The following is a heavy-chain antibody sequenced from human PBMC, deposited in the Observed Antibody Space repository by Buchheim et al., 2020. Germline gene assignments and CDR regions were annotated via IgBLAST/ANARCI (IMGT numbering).Heavy chain of an antibody. J-gene: IGHJ5*02. D-gene: IGHD6-19*01. V-gene: IGHV4-39*01. Sequence: QLQLQESGPGLVKPSESLSLTCTVSGGSISSSSYYWGWIRPPPGKGLEWIGSIYYSGSTYYNPSLKSRVTISVDTSKNQFSLKLSSVTAADTAVYYCARRPGYSSGWYWFDPWGQGTL. CDR3: ARRPGYSSGWYWFDP. CDR2: IYYSGST. CDR1: GGSISSSSYY.